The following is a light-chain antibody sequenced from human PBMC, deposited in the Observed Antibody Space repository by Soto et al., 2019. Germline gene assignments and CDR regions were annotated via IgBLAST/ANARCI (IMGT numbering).Light chain of an antibody. Sequence: QSVLTQPPSVSAAPGQKVTISCSGSSSNIGNNYVSWYQQLPGTAPKLLIYDNNKRPSGIPDRFSGSKSGTSATLGITGLQAGDEADYYCGTWDSSLSAHYVFGTGTSSPS. V-gene: IGLV1-51*01. CDR2: DNN. CDR3: GTWDSSLSAHYV. CDR1: SSNIGNNY. J-gene: IGLJ1*01.